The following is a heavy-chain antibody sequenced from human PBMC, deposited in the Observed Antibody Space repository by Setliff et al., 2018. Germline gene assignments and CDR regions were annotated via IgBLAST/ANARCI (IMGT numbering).Heavy chain of an antibody. D-gene: IGHD5-12*01. CDR2: ISGSGGST. J-gene: IGHJ3*01. V-gene: IGHV3-23*01. CDR1: GFTFSSYA. Sequence: GGSLRLSCAASGFTFSSYAMSWVRQAPGKGLEWVSAISGSGGSTYYADSVKGRFTISRDNSKNTLYLQMNSLRADDTAVYYCVKEHISGYHAFELWGQGTMVTVSS. CDR3: VKEHISGYHAFEL.